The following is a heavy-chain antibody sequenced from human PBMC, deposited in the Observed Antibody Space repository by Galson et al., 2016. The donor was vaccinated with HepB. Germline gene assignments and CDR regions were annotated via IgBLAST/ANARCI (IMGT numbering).Heavy chain of an antibody. CDR1: GGSISSNRYY. CDR3: ARHERLLSWFDP. J-gene: IGHJ5*02. D-gene: IGHD5-12*01. V-gene: IGHV4-39*01. Sequence: ETLSLSCTVSGGSISSNRYYWGWIRQPPGKGLAWIGSIYYVGNTYYNPSLKSRVIISIDTSNNRVSLKRRSVTAADTAVYYCARHERLLSWFDPWGQGSLVTVSS. CDR2: IYYVGNT.